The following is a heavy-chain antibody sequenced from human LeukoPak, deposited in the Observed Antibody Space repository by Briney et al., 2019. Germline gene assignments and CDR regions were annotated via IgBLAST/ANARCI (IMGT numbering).Heavy chain of an antibody. CDR1: GYSISSGYY. CDR3: ARDARSSSHFDY. V-gene: IGHV4-38-2*02. Sequence: TSETLSLTCAVSGYSISSGYYWGWIRQPPGKGLEWIGSIYHSGSTYYNPTLKSRVTISVDTSKNQFSLKLSSVTAADTAVYYCARDARSSSHFDYWGQGTLVTVSS. CDR2: IYHSGST. J-gene: IGHJ4*02. D-gene: IGHD6-6*01.